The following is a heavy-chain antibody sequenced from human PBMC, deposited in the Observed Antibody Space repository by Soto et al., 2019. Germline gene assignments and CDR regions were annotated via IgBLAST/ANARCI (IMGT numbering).Heavy chain of an antibody. D-gene: IGHD5-12*01. Sequence: GASVKVSCKASGGTFSSYAISWVRQAPAQGLEWMGGIIPFFGTANYAQKFQGRVTITADKSTSTAYMELSSLRSEDTAVYYCARVKDELVATDRDYYYYGMDVWGQGTTVTVSS. CDR3: ARVKDELVATDRDYYYYGMDV. CDR1: GGTFSSYA. V-gene: IGHV1-69*06. J-gene: IGHJ6*02. CDR2: IIPFFGTA.